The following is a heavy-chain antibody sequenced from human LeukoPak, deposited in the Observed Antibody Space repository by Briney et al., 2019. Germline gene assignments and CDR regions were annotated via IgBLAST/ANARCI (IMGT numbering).Heavy chain of an antibody. CDR1: GGSISSGGYS. CDR3: ARASYDFWSGSFDY. J-gene: IGHJ4*02. CDR2: IYHSGST. V-gene: IGHV4-30-2*01. Sequence: SETLSLTCAVSGGSISSGGYSWSWIRQPPGKGLEWIGYIYHSGSTYYNPSLKSRVTISVDRSKNQFSLKLSSVTAADTAVYYCARASYDFWSGSFDYWGQGTLVTVSS. D-gene: IGHD3-3*01.